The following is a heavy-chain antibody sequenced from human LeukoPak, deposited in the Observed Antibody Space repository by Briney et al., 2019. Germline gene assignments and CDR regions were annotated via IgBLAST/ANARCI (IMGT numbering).Heavy chain of an antibody. CDR2: ISSSSSTI. D-gene: IGHD3-3*01. J-gene: IGHJ4*02. Sequence: GRSLRLSCAASGFTFSSYGMHWVRQAPGKGLEWVSYISSSSSTIYYADSVKGRFTISRDNAKNSLYLQMNSLRAEDTAVYYCASWAGNTQSDSWSGPFDYWGQGTLVTVSS. CDR1: GFTFSSYG. V-gene: IGHV3-48*01. CDR3: ASWAGNTQSDSWSGPFDY.